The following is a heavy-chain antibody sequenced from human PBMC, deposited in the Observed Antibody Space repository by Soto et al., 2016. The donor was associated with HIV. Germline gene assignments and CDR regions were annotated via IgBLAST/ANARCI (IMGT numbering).Heavy chain of an antibody. J-gene: IGHJ4*02. CDR1: GFTVSSNY. CDR2: IHSGGST. Sequence: EVQLVETGGGLIQPGGSLRLSCAASGFTVSSNYMSWVRQAPGKGLEWVSVIHSGGSTYYADSVKGRFTISRDNSKNTLYLQMNSLRAEDTAVYYCARDPGYGSGSYSVPYWGQGTLVTVSS. CDR3: ARDPGYGSGSYSVPY. V-gene: IGHV3-53*02. D-gene: IGHD3-10*01.